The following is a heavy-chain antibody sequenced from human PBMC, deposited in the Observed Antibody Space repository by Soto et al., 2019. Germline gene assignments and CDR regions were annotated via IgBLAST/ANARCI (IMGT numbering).Heavy chain of an antibody. J-gene: IGHJ4*02. D-gene: IGHD3-3*01. V-gene: IGHV3-23*01. CDR2: ISGSGGST. CDR3: AKVNEKDFWSGYWPPFDY. CDR1: GFTFSSYA. Sequence: PGGSLRLSCAASGFTFSSYAMSWVRQAPGKGLEWVSAISGSGGSTYYADSVKGRFTISRDNSKNTLYLQMNSLRAEDTAVYYCAKVNEKDFWSGYWPPFDYWGQGTLVTVSS.